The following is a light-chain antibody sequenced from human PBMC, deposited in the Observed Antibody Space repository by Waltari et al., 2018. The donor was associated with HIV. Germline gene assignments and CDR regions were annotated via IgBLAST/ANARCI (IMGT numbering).Light chain of an antibody. V-gene: IGLV3-25*03. CDR1: ALPSQY. CDR2: TDK. J-gene: IGLJ3*02. Sequence: SYELTQTPSVSVSPGQTARIPCSGDALPSQYGYWYQQRPGQAPVLVIYTDKERPSGIPERFSGSSSGTTVALIISGVQAEDEADYVCQSADNTGGNWVFGGGTKLTVL. CDR3: QSADNTGGNWV.